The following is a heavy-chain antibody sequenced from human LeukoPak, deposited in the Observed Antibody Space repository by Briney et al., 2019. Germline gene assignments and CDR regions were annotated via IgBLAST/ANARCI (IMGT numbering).Heavy chain of an antibody. CDR2: IYYSGST. CDR3: ARGAVAAPNFDY. CDR1: GGSISSYY. Sequence: SETLSLTCTVSGGSISSYYWSWIRQPPGKGLEWIGYIYYSGSTNYNPSLKSRVTISVDTSKNQFSLKLSSVTAADTAVYYCARGAVAAPNFDYWGQGPLVTVSS. D-gene: IGHD6-19*01. J-gene: IGHJ4*02. V-gene: IGHV4-59*01.